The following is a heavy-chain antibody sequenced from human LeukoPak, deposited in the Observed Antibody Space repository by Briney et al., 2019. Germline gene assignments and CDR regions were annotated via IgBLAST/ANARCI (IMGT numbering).Heavy chain of an antibody. CDR2: ISSSSSYI. CDR3: ARGRDGYNYRSVYFDY. J-gene: IGHJ4*02. CDR1: GFTFSSYS. D-gene: IGHD5-24*01. V-gene: IGHV3-21*01. Sequence: GGSLRLSCAASGFTFSSYSMNWVRQAPGKGLVWVSSISSSSSYIYYADSVKGRFTISRDNAKNSLYLQMNSLRAEDTAVYYCARGRDGYNYRSVYFDYWGQGTLVTVSS.